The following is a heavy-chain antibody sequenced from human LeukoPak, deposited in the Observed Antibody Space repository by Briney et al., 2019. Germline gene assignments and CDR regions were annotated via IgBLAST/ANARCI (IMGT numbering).Heavy chain of an antibody. J-gene: IGHJ2*01. CDR2: ISSGSSTI. D-gene: IGHD5-18*01. V-gene: IGHV3-48*04. CDR3: ARGYSYGHRYFDL. CDR1: GFIFSSYS. Sequence: GGSLRLSCAASGFIFSSYSMNWVRRAPGKGLEWVSYISSGSSTIYYADSVKGRFTISRDNAKNSLYLQMNSLRAEDTAVYYCARGYSYGHRYFDLWGRGTLVTVSS.